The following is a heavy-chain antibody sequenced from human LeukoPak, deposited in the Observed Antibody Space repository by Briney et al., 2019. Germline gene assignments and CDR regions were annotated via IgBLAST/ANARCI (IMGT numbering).Heavy chain of an antibody. J-gene: IGHJ4*02. V-gene: IGHV4-61*01. CDR1: GGSFNSGSYY. Sequence: SETLSLTCTVSGGSFNSGSYYWSWIRRPPGKGLEWIGYIHYSGSTNYNPSLNSRVTLSVDTSKNQFSLKLSSVTAADTAVYYCARGLPLDYWGQGTLVTVSS. D-gene: IGHD2-21*02. CDR3: ARGLPLDY. CDR2: IHYSGST.